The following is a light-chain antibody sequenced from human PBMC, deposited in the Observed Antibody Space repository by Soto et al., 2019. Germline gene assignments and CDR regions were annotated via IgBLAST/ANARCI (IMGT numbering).Light chain of an antibody. V-gene: IGKV1-9*01. CDR3: QYLNSSPLT. Sequence: IQLTQSPSSLAASVGDRVTITCRASQGIRNYLAWYQQRPGKAPNLLIYLASTLQGGVPSRFSGSGSGTDFSLTISSLQPEDVATYYFQYLNSSPLTFGGGTKVELK. CDR1: QGIRNY. J-gene: IGKJ4*01. CDR2: LAS.